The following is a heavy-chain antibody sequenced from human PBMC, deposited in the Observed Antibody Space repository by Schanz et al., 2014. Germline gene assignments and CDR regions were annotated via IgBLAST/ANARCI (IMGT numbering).Heavy chain of an antibody. CDR1: GFTFSIYA. J-gene: IGHJ3*02. Sequence: VQLVESGGGLVQPGGSLRLSCSASGFTFSIYAMHWVRQAPGKGLEYVSAISHDGYSTYYADSVKGRFTISRDNSKNTLYRKMNSLRAEDTAVYYCAKGRFGELSAFDIWGQGTMVTVS. CDR3: AKGRFGELSAFDI. D-gene: IGHD3-10*01. CDR2: ISHDGYST. V-gene: IGHV3-64*04.